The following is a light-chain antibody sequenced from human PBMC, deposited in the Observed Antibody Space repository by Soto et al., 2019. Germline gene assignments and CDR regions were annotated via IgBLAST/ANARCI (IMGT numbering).Light chain of an antibody. J-gene: IGKJ3*01. CDR2: DAS. V-gene: IGKV1-33*01. CDR1: QDISNY. CDR3: QQYDNPLT. Sequence: DIQMTQSPSSLSASVGDRVTITCQASQDISNYLNWYQQKPGKAPKLRIYDASNLETGFPSRFSGSGSGTDFTFTISSLQPEDIATYYCQQYDNPLTFGPGTKVDIK.